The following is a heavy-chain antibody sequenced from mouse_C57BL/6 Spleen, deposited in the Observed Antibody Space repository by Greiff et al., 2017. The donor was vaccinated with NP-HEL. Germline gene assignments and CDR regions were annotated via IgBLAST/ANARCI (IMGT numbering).Heavy chain of an antibody. CDR3: ARDRDYDGAWFAY. CDR1: GFTFSSYA. CDR2: ISDGGSYT. D-gene: IGHD2-4*01. V-gene: IGHV5-4*01. Sequence: EVQRVESGGGLVKPGGSLKLSCAASGFTFSSYAMSWVRQTPEKRLEWVATISDGGSYTYYPDNVKGRFTISRDNAKNNLYLQMRHLKSEDTAMYYCARDRDYDGAWFAYWGQWTLVTVSA. J-gene: IGHJ3*01.